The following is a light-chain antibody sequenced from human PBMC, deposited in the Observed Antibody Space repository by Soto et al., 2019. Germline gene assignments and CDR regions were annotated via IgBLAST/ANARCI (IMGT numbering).Light chain of an antibody. J-gene: IGLJ1*01. CDR1: SRDVGDYPN. CDR3: SSYSATNTLV. CDR2: EVI. Sequence: QSALTQPASVSGSPGQSITISCTGTSRDVGDYPNVSWCQQHPGKVPKLIIYEVIHRPSGVTSRFSGSKSENTASLTISGLQAEDEADYYCSSYSATNTLVFGSGTKLTVL. V-gene: IGLV2-14*01.